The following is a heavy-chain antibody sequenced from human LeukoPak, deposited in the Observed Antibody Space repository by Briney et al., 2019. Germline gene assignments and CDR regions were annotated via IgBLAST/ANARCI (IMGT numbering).Heavy chain of an antibody. D-gene: IGHD4-17*01. CDR1: GFTFSSYG. CDR3: AKGGTTVTTNYFDY. V-gene: IGHV3-30*18. CDR2: ISYDGSNK. J-gene: IGHJ4*02. Sequence: GGSLRLSCAASGFTFSSYGMHWVRQAPGKGLEWVAVISYDGSNKYYADSVKGRFTISRDNSKNTLYLQMNSLRAEDTAVYYCAKGGTTVTTNYFDYWGQGTLVTVSS.